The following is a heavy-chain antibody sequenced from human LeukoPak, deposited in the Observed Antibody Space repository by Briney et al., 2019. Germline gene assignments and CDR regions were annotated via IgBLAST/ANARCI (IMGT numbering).Heavy chain of an antibody. CDR3: ARESIAAAATDY. D-gene: IGHD6-13*01. CDR2: IYYSGST. V-gene: IGHV4-59*12. J-gene: IGHJ4*02. Sequence: SETLSLTCTVSGGSISSYYWSWIRQPPGKGLEWIGYIYYSGSTNYNPSLKSRVTISVDTSKNQFSLKLSSVTAADTAVYYCARESIAAAATDYWGQGTLVTVSS. CDR1: GGSISSYY.